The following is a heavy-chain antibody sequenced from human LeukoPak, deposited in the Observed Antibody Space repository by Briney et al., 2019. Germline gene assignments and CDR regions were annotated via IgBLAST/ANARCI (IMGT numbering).Heavy chain of an antibody. CDR1: GGSNSSSSYY. D-gene: IGHD3-10*01. J-gene: IGHJ6*02. V-gene: IGHV4-39*01. CDR3: ARQDGSGMDV. CDR2: IYYSGST. Sequence: SETLSLTCTVSGGSNSSSSYYWGWIRQPPGKGLEWIGSIYYSGSTYYNPSLKSRVTISVDTSKNQFSLKLSSVTAADTAVYYCARQDGSGMDVWGQGTTVTVSS.